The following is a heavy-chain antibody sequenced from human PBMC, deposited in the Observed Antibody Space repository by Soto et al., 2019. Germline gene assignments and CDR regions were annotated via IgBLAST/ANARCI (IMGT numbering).Heavy chain of an antibody. V-gene: IGHV3-49*04. Sequence: GGSLRLSCTASGFTFGDYAMSWVRQAPGKGLEWVGFIRSKAYGGTTEYAASVKGRFTISRDDSKSIAYLQMNSLKTEDPAVYYCTSVIVVVPAAMAAFNIGGQGTRVTFSS. CDR2: IRSKAYGGTT. CDR3: TSVIVVVPAAMAAFNI. J-gene: IGHJ3*02. CDR1: GFTFGDYA. D-gene: IGHD2-2*01.